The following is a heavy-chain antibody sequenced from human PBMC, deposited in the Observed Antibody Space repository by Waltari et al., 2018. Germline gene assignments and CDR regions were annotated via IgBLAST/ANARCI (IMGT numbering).Heavy chain of an antibody. V-gene: IGHV4-59*01. D-gene: IGHD3-22*01. CDR2: IYYIGST. CDR3: ARDSGYDSSGYRRPWFDP. Sequence: QVQLQESGPGLVKPSETLSLTCTVSGGSISSYYWSWIRQPPGKGLEWIGYIYYIGSTSYNPSLKSRVTISVDTSKNQFSLKLSSVTAADTAVYYCARDSGYDSSGYRRPWFDPWGQGTLVTVSS. CDR1: GGSISSYY. J-gene: IGHJ5*02.